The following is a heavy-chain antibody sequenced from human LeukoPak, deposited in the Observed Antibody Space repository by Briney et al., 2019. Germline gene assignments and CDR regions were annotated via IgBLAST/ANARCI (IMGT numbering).Heavy chain of an antibody. Sequence: GGSLRLSCAASGFTFSSYWMHWVRQVPNQGLMWVSRINSDETISEYVDSVNGRFTISRDNAKNTLYLQMNNLRAEDTAVYFCLYGGYFQHWGQGTLVTVSS. CDR2: INSDETIS. D-gene: IGHD3-16*01. V-gene: IGHV3-74*01. J-gene: IGHJ1*01. CDR3: LYGGYFQH. CDR1: GFTFSSYW.